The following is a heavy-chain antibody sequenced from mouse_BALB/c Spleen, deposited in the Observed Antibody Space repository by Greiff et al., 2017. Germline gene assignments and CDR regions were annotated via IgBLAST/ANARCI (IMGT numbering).Heavy chain of an antibody. D-gene: IGHD2-3*01. V-gene: IGHV1S135*01. CDR3: ARGDGYYGFAY. J-gene: IGHJ3*01. CDR1: GYSFTGYN. Sequence: EVQLQQSGPELGKPGASVKISCKASGYSFTGYNMYWVKQSHRKSLEWIGYIDPYNGGTSYNQKSKGKATLTVDKSSSTAYMHLNSLTSEDSAIYYCARGDGYYGFAYWGQGTLVTVSA. CDR2: IDPYNGGT.